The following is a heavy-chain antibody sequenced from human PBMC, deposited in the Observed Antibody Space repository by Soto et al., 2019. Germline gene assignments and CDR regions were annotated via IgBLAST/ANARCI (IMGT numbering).Heavy chain of an antibody. D-gene: IGHD5-12*01. CDR3: ARSSGYASPFDY. J-gene: IGHJ4*02. CDR2: ITPFNGNT. CDR1: GYTFTYRY. V-gene: IGHV1-45*02. Sequence: EASVKVSCKASGYTFTYRYLHWVRQAPGQALEWMGWITPFNGNTNYAQKFQDRVTITRDRSMSTAYMELSSLRSEDTAMYYCARSSGYASPFDYWGQGTLVTVSS.